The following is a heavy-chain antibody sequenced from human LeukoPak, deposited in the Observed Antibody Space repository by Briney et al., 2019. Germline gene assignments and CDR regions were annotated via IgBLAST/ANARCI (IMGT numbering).Heavy chain of an antibody. V-gene: IGHV4-39*01. J-gene: IGHJ3*02. CDR1: GDSIS. CDR3: ARHTRRSSGYYSTVYDAFDI. D-gene: IGHD3-22*01. Sequence: SETLSLTCTVSGDSISWIRQPPGKGLEWLGSIYYSGSTHYNPSLKSRVTISVDTSKNQFSLKLGSVTAADTAVYYCARHTRRSSGYYSTVYDAFDIWGQRTMVTVAS. CDR2: IYYSGST.